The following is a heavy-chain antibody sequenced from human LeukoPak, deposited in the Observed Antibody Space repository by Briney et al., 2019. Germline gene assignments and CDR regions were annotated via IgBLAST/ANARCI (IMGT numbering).Heavy chain of an antibody. CDR3: AREWQGGIAAAGTRIEGDY. Sequence: GGSLRLSCAVSGFSVSGYWMTWVRQAPGKGLEWVANIKQDGSEKNYVASVKGRFTISRDNAENSLFLQMSSLRVGDTAVYYCAREWQGGIAAAGTRIEGDYWGQGTLVAVSS. CDR1: GFSVSGYW. V-gene: IGHV3-7*01. D-gene: IGHD6-13*01. J-gene: IGHJ4*02. CDR2: IKQDGSEK.